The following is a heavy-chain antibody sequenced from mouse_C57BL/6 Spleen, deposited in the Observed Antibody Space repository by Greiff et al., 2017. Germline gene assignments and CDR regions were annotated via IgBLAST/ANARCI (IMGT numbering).Heavy chain of an antibody. J-gene: IGHJ3*01. CDR2: IYPGDGDT. CDR3: ARAAQATWFAY. D-gene: IGHD3-2*02. V-gene: IGHV1-82*01. Sequence: QVQLQQSGPELVKPGASVKISCKASGYAFSSSWMNWVKQRPGKGLEWIGRIYPGDGDTNYNGKFKGKATLTADKSSSTAYMQLSSLTSEDSAVXFCARAAQATWFAYWGQGTLVTVSA. CDR1: GYAFSSSW.